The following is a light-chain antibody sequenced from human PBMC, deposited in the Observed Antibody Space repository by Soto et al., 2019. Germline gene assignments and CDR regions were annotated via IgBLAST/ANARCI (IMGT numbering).Light chain of an antibody. CDR1: SSDVGGYNY. Sequence: QSVLTQPASVSGSPGQSITISCTGTSSDVGGYNYVSWYQQHPGKAPKLMIYEVSNRPSGVSNRFSGSKSGNSASLTISGLQAEEEADYYCSSYTAYSSVVFGTGTKVTVL. V-gene: IGLV2-14*01. CDR2: EVS. CDR3: SSYTAYSSVV. J-gene: IGLJ1*01.